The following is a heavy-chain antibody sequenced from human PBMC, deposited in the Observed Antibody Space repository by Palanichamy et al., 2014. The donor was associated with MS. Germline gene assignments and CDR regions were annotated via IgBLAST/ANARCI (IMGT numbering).Heavy chain of an antibody. CDR1: GGSISSSNW. Sequence: QVQLQESGPGLVKPSGTLSLTCAVSGGSISSSNWWELGPPAPRKGLEWIGEIYHSGSTNYNPSLKSRVTISVDKSKNQFSLKLSSVTAADTAVYYCARREKYYYYMDVWGKGTTVTVSS. V-gene: IGHV4-4*02. J-gene: IGHJ6*03. CDR3: ARREKYYYYMDV. CDR2: IYHSGST. D-gene: IGHD5-24*01.